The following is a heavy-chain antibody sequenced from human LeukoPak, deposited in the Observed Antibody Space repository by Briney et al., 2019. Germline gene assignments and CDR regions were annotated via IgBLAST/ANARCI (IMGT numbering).Heavy chain of an antibody. J-gene: IGHJ4*02. D-gene: IGHD5-24*01. V-gene: IGHV3-21*01. CDR3: ARDLRDGYNW. Sequence: KSGGSLRLSCAASGFTFTRYWMAWVRQAPGKGLEWVSSISSSSSYIYYADSVKGRFTISRDNAKNSLYLQMNSLRAEDTAVYYCARDLRDGYNWWGQGTLVTVSS. CDR1: GFTFTRYW. CDR2: ISSSSSYI.